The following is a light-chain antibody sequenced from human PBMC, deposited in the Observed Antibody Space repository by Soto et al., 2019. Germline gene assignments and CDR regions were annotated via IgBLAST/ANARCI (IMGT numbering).Light chain of an antibody. J-gene: IGKJ2*01. CDR2: DAS. CDR3: QQYNSYSIT. V-gene: IGKV1-5*01. Sequence: DIKMTQSPSTLSSSVGDRVTITCRASQSISSWLAWYQQKPGKAPKLLIYDASSLESGVPSRFSGSGSGTEFTLTISSLQPDDFATYYCQQYNSYSITFDQGTKLEIK. CDR1: QSISSW.